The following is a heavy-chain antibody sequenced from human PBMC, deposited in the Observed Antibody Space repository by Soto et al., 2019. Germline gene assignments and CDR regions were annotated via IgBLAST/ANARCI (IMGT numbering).Heavy chain of an antibody. CDR3: ARGGVDTAMVDAFDI. CDR2: IIPIFGTA. Sequence: SVKVSCKASGGTFSSYAISWVRQAPGQGLEWMGGIIPIFGTANYAQKFQGRVTVTADESTSTAYMELSSLRSEDTAVYYCARGGVDTAMVDAFDIWGQGTMVTVSS. V-gene: IGHV1-69*13. CDR1: GGTFSSYA. D-gene: IGHD5-18*01. J-gene: IGHJ3*02.